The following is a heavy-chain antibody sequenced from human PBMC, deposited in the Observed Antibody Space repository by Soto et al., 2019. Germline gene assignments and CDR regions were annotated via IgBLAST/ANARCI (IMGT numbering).Heavy chain of an antibody. V-gene: IGHV3-13*01. D-gene: IGHD2-21*02. J-gene: IGHJ6*02. CDR1: GFTFSSYD. CDR2: IGTAGDT. CDR3: ARVSWVTQKTDGGMDV. Sequence: GGSLRLSCAASGFTFSSYDMHWVRQAPGKGLEWVSAIGTAGDTYYPGSVKGRFTISRENAKNSLYLQMNSLRAEDTAVYYCARVSWVTQKTDGGMDVWGQGTTVTVSS.